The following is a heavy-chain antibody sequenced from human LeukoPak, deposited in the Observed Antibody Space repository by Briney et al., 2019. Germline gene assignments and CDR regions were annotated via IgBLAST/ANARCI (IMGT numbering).Heavy chain of an antibody. V-gene: IGHV4-4*09. CDR2: IYDSGIT. D-gene: IGHD2-2*02. CDR1: GDSVTSGY. CDR3: AGRGHIYPRD. J-gene: IGHJ1*01. Sequence: SETLSLTCTVSGDSVTSGYWSWIRQPPGKGLEWIGYIYDSGITDYNPSLKSRLTISVDTSNNQFSLNLSSVTAADTAVYYCAGRGHIYPRDWRRGILVTVSS.